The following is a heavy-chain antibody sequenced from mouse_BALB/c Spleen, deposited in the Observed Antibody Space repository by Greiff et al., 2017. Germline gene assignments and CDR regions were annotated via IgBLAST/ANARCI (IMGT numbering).Heavy chain of an antibody. Sequence: EVQLVESGGGLVQPGGSRKLSCAASGFTFSSFGMHWVRQAPEKGLEWVAYISSGSSTIYYADTVKGRFTISRDNPKNTLFLQMTSLRSEDTAMYYCASLYDGYYGDAMDYWGQGTSVTVSS. J-gene: IGHJ4*01. CDR1: GFTFSSFG. CDR3: ASLYDGYYGDAMDY. V-gene: IGHV5-17*02. D-gene: IGHD2-3*01. CDR2: ISSGSSTI.